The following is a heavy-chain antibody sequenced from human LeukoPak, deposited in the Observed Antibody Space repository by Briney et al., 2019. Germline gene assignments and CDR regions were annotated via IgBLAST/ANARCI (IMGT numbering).Heavy chain of an antibody. J-gene: IGHJ4*02. CDR2: INHSGST. CDR3: ARAYYDFWSGSYVDY. Sequence: PSETLSLTCAVYGGSFSGYYWSWIRQPPGKGLEWIGEINHSGSTNYNPSLKSRVTISVDTSKNQFSLKLSSVTAADTAVYYCARAYYDFWSGSYVDYWGQGILVTVSS. V-gene: IGHV4-34*01. D-gene: IGHD3-3*01. CDR1: GGSFSGYY.